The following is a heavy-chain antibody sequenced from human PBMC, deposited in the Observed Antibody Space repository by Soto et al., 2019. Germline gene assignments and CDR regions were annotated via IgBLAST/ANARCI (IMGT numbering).Heavy chain of an antibody. CDR1: GFTFSSYA. J-gene: IGHJ5*02. V-gene: IGHV3-23*01. CDR2: ISADGGST. Sequence: GGSLRLSCAASGFTFSSYAMSWVRQAPGKGLEWVSAISADGGSTYYADSVKGRFTISRDNAKNTLYLQMNSLRPEDTAVYYCTREEFDPWGQGTLVTVSS. CDR3: TREEFDP.